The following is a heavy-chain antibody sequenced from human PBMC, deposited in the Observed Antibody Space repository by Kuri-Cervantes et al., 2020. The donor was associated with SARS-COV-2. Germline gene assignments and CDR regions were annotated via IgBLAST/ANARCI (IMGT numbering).Heavy chain of an antibody. CDR3: TRRGSTRITISPYSMAA. CDR2: ISGSGDNT. V-gene: IGHV3-23*01. D-gene: IGHD3-3*01. Sequence: GESLKISCTASGFTFGDYAMSWVRQAPGKGLEWVSGISGSGDNTDYADSVKGRFTISRDNSKRTLYLQMNGLRVEDTALYYCTRRGSTRITISPYSMAAWGQGTTVTVSS. CDR1: GFTFGDYA. J-gene: IGHJ6*02.